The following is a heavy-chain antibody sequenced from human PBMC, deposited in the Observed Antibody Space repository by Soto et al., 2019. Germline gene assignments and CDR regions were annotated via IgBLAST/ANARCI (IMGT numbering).Heavy chain of an antibody. V-gene: IGHV1-18*01. CDR3: ARDVYSSTSFDP. J-gene: IGHJ5*02. CDR1: GYTFTSYG. D-gene: IGHD6-13*01. CDR2: ISAYNGNT. Sequence: ASVKVSCKASGYTFTSYGISWVRQAPGQGLEWMGWISAYNGNTNYAQKFQGRVTMTTDTSTSTAYMELRSLRSDDTAVYYCARDVYSSTSFDPWGQGALVTVSS.